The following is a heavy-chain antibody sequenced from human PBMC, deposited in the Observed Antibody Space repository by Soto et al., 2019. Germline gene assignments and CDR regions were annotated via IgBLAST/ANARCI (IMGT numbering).Heavy chain of an antibody. CDR3: AHSRAVEMATIAPFDY. D-gene: IGHD5-12*01. CDR2: IYWDDDK. Sequence: SGPTLVNPTQTLTLTCTFSGFSLSTSGVGVGWIRQPPGKALEWLALIYWDDDKRYSLSLKSRLTITKDTSKNQVVLTMTNMDPVDTATYYCAHSRAVEMATIAPFDYWGQGTLVTVSS. CDR1: GFSLSTSGVG. J-gene: IGHJ4*02. V-gene: IGHV2-5*02.